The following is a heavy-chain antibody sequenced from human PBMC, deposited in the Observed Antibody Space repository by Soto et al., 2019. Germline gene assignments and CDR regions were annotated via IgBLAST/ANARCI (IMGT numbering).Heavy chain of an antibody. Sequence: EVQLLEFGGGLVQPGGSLRLSCAASGFPFSTYALNWVRQAPGKGLEWVSTITNSGGITYYADSVKGRFTISRDNSQNTLYLQMNSLRAEDTAIYYCAKDRSGTTADAFDIWGQGTMVTVSS. V-gene: IGHV3-23*01. D-gene: IGHD1-1*01. CDR2: ITNSGGIT. CDR1: GFPFSTYA. CDR3: AKDRSGTTADAFDI. J-gene: IGHJ3*02.